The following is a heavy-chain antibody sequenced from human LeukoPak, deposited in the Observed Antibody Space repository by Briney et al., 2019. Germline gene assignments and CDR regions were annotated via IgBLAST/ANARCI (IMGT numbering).Heavy chain of an antibody. CDR3: ARDTSVSFDY. CDR2: TRNKANSYTT. D-gene: IGHD2-2*01. CDR1: GFILSDHY. Sequence: GGSLRLSCAASGFILSDHYMVWVRQAPGKGLEWVGRTRNKANSYTTDYAASVKGRFTISRDDSKSSLYLQMNSLKTEDTAVYWCARDTSVSFDYWGRGTLVTVSS. V-gene: IGHV3-72*01. J-gene: IGHJ4*02.